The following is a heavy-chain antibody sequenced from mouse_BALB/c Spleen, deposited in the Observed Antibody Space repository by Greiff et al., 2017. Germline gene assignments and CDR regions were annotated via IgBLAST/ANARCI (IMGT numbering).Heavy chain of an antibody. CDR2: IDPANGNT. CDR3: ARGAMDYGNYGFYAMDY. Sequence: VQLQQSGAELVKPGASVKLSCTASGFNIKDTYMHWVKQRPEQGLEWIGRIDPANGNTKYDPKFQGKATITADTSSNTAYLQLSSLTSEDTAVYYCARGAMDYGNYGFYAMDYWGKGTSVTVSS. V-gene: IGHV14-3*02. CDR1: GFNIKDTY. J-gene: IGHJ4*01. D-gene: IGHD2-1*01.